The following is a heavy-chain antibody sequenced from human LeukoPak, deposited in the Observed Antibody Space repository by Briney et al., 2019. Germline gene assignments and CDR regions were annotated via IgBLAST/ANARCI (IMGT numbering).Heavy chain of an antibody. CDR1: GGSISSYY. D-gene: IGHD1-26*01. V-gene: IGHV4-59*01. J-gene: IGHJ3*02. CDR3: AKWAGSLQSFDI. Sequence: SETLSFTCTVSGGSISSYYWNWIRQPPGKGLEWIGYIHYNGNNNYNPSLKSRVTMSVDTSKNQFSLKLSSVNATDTAVYYCAKWAGSLQSFDIWGQGTMVTVSS. CDR2: IHYNGNN.